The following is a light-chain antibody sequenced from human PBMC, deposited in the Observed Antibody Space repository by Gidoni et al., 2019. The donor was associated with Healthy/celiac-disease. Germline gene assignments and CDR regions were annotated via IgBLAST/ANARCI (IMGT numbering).Light chain of an antibody. J-gene: IGKJ5*01. V-gene: IGKV1-39*01. CDR2: AAS. CDR1: QSISSY. CDR3: QQSYSTPSIT. Sequence: DIQMTHSPSSLSASVGDRVTITCRASQSISSYLNWYQQKPGKAPKLLIYAASSLQSGVPSRFSGSGSGKDFTLTIRSLQPEDFATYYCQQSYSTPSITFGQGTRLEIK.